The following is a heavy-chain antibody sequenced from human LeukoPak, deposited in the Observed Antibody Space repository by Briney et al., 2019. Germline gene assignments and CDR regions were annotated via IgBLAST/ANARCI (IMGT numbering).Heavy chain of an antibody. D-gene: IGHD5-24*01. Sequence: PSDTLSLTCSVSGASISSHYWSWLRQPPGKGLEWIGYIYYSVRTNYNPSLKSRVTISVDMPNNQFSLKMSSVTAADTAVYYCARTGDGCNYYNYYYMDVWGKGTTVTVTS. CDR1: GASISSHY. J-gene: IGHJ6*03. V-gene: IGHV4-59*07. CDR3: ARTGDGCNYYNYYYMDV. CDR2: IYYSVRT.